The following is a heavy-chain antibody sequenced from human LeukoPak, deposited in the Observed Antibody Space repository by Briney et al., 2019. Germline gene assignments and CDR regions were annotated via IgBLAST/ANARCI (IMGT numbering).Heavy chain of an antibody. Sequence: GSLRLSCAASGFTVSSNYMSWVRQAPGKGLEWVSVIYSGGSTYYADSVKGRFTISRDNSKNTLYLQMNSLRAEDTAVYYCAKDYRYSYQLGYWGQGTLVTVSS. CDR1: GFTVSSNY. V-gene: IGHV3-53*01. D-gene: IGHD3-16*02. CDR2: IYSGGST. CDR3: AKDYRYSYQLGY. J-gene: IGHJ4*02.